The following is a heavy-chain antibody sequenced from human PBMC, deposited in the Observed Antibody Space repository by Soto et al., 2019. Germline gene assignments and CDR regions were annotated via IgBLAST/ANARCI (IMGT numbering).Heavy chain of an antibody. CDR3: ARGPPDFWSGYFDY. CDR1: GYTFTGYY. J-gene: IGHJ4*02. CDR2: IIPIFGTA. D-gene: IGHD3-3*01. Sequence: ASVKVSCKASGYTFTGYYMHWVRQAPGQGLEWMGGIIPIFGTANYAQKFQGRVTITADKSTSTAYMELSSLRSEDTAVYYCARGPPDFWSGYFDYWGQGTLVTVSS. V-gene: IGHV1-69*06.